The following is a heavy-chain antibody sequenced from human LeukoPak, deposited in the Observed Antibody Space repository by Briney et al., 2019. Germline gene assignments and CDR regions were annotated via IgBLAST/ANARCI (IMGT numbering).Heavy chain of an antibody. Sequence: SETLSLTCTVSGYSISSSYHWGWIRQPPGKGLEWIGSIYHSGRTSYNPSLKSRVTISVDTSKNQFSLKLSSVTAADTAVYYCARVPRGLKPYDSCPWGQGTLVTVSS. J-gene: IGHJ5*02. CDR1: GYSISSSYH. D-gene: IGHD3-22*01. CDR2: IYHSGRT. V-gene: IGHV4-38-2*02. CDR3: ARVPRGLKPYDSCP.